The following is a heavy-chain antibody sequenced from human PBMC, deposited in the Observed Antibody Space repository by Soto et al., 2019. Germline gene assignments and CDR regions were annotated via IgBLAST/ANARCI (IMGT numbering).Heavy chain of an antibody. Sequence: QVQLQESGPGLVKPSETLSLTCTVSGGSISSYYWSWIRQPPGQGLEWIGYIYYSGSTNYNPSLNRRVTISVDTSKNQFSLNLSSVTAADTSVYYCARRYGGNLDYWGQGTLVTVSS. CDR3: ARRYGGNLDY. CDR1: GGSISSYY. D-gene: IGHD1-26*01. J-gene: IGHJ4*02. V-gene: IGHV4-59*08. CDR2: IYYSGST.